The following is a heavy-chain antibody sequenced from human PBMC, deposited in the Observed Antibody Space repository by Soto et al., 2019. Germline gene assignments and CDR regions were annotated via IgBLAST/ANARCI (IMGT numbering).Heavy chain of an antibody. CDR2: INPSGGST. V-gene: IGHV1-46*01. Sequence: EASVKVSCKASGYTFASYYMHWVRQAPGQGLEWMGIINPSGGSTSYAQKFQGRVTMTRDTSTSTVYMELSSLRSEDTAVYYCARDLAYSGYDFLFDYWGQGTLVTVSS. D-gene: IGHD5-12*01. CDR3: ARDLAYSGYDFLFDY. CDR1: GYTFASYY. J-gene: IGHJ4*02.